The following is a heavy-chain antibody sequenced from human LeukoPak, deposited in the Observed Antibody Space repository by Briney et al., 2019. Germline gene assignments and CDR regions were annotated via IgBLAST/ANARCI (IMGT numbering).Heavy chain of an antibody. Sequence: GGSLRLSCAASGFTFDDYAMHWVRQAPGKGLEWVSGISWNSGSIGYADSVKGRFTISRDNAKNSLYLQMNSLRAEDVALYYCAKDIASSYYYYYMDVWGKGTTVTVSS. V-gene: IGHV3-9*03. CDR3: AKDIASSYYYYYMDV. CDR1: GFTFDDYA. D-gene: IGHD6-6*01. J-gene: IGHJ6*03. CDR2: ISWNSGSI.